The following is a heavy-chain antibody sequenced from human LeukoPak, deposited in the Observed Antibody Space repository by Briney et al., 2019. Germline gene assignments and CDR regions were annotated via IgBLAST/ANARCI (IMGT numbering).Heavy chain of an antibody. CDR1: GGSISSSSYY. J-gene: IGHJ6*03. V-gene: IGHV4-39*07. CDR3: ARGYCSGGSCYSYYYYNYMDV. Sequence: SETLSLTCTVSGGSISSSSYYWGWIRQPPGKGLEWIGSIHYSGSTNYNPSLKSRVTISVDTSKDQFSLKLSSVTAADTAVYYCARGYCSGGSCYSYYYYNYMDVWGKGTTVTVSS. CDR2: IHYSGST. D-gene: IGHD2-15*01.